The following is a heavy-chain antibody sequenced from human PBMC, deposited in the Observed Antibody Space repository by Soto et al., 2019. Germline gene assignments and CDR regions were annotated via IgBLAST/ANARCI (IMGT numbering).Heavy chain of an antibody. CDR2: ISGSGGTT. CDR1: GFTFSSYA. J-gene: IGHJ3*02. Sequence: EVQLLESGGGLVQPGGSLRLSCAASGFTFSSYAMSWVRQAPGKGLEWVSAISGSGGTTYYADSVKGRFTFSRDNSKNTLYLQMNSRRAEDQAVYYCAKTANGWFSAFDIWGQGTMVTVSS. D-gene: IGHD6-19*01. CDR3: AKTANGWFSAFDI. V-gene: IGHV3-23*01.